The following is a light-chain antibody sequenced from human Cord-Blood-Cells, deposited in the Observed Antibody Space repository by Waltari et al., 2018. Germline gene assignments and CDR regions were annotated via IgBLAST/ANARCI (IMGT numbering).Light chain of an antibody. V-gene: IGLV2-14*01. CDR1: SSDVGGYNY. Sequence: QSALTQPASVSGSPGQSITISCTGTSSDVGGYNYVSWSQQHPGKAPRLMLYDVTKRASGVSNRFAGSKTGNTASLTISGLQAEDEADYYCSSYTSSSTWVFGGGTKLTVL. CDR2: DVT. CDR3: SSYTSSSTWV. J-gene: IGLJ3*02.